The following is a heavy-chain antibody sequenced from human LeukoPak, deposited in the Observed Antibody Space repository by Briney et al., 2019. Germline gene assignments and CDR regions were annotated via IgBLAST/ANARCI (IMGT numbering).Heavy chain of an antibody. CDR3: AREAPGGYFDY. CDR2: INPSAGTT. J-gene: IGHJ4*02. Sequence: ASVKVSCKASGYTFTTYFLHGVRQAPGQGLEWMGMINPSAGTTNYAQNFQGRVTMTRDTSTSTVYMDLTSLRSEGTAVYYCAREAPGGYFDYWAQGTLVTVSS. CDR1: GYTFTTYF. D-gene: IGHD3-16*01. V-gene: IGHV1-46*01.